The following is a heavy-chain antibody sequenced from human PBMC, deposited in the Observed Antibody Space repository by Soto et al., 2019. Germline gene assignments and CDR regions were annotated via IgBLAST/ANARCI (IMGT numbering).Heavy chain of an antibody. CDR1: GFSFSIYV. J-gene: IGHJ4*02. CDR3: AKQGAVSGDFDH. Sequence: GGSLRLSCAASGFSFSIYVMHWVRQAPGKGLEWVAVISNDGSNKYYADSVKGRFTFSRDNSKNTLYLQMNSLRAYDTAIYYCAKQGAVSGDFDHWGQGTLVTVSS. D-gene: IGHD6-19*01. V-gene: IGHV3-30*18. CDR2: ISNDGSNK.